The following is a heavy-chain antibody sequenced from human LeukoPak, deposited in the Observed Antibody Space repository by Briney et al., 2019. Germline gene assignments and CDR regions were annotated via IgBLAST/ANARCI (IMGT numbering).Heavy chain of an antibody. D-gene: IGHD5-24*01. CDR1: GFTVSNVY. Sequence: GGSLRLSCAGSGFTVSNVYMTWVRQAPGKGLEWVANIKEDGTEKNYVDSVKGRFTISRDNVKKSLYLEMNSLRVEDTAVYYCARGRWSDYWGQGTQVTVSS. J-gene: IGHJ4*02. CDR3: ARGRWSDY. CDR2: IKEDGTEK. V-gene: IGHV3-7*01.